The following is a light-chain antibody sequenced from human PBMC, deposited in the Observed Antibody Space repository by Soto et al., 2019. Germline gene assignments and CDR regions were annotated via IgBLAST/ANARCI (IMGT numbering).Light chain of an antibody. J-gene: IGKJ1*01. Sequence: VMTQAPATLSVSPGERATLSCRASQTINNNVAWYQLKDGQAPRLLIYGASTRATAIPARFSGSGSGTEFTLTISSLQSEDFAVYYCQQRSNWPRTFGQGTKVDIK. CDR2: GAS. CDR3: QQRSNWPRT. CDR1: QTINNN. V-gene: IGKV3-15*01.